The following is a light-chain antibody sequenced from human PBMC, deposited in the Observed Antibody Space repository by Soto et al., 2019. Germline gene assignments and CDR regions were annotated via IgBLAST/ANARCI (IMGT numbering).Light chain of an antibody. Sequence: DIQLTQSPSFLSASVGDRVTITCRASQVISSFLAWYQEKPGEAPKLLIYDASTLQSGVPSRFSGSGSGTEFSLTITSLPPEDFQTYYCQHLDSYPITFGQGTRLEIK. CDR3: QHLDSYPIT. CDR1: QVISSF. V-gene: IGKV1-9*01. CDR2: DAS. J-gene: IGKJ5*01.